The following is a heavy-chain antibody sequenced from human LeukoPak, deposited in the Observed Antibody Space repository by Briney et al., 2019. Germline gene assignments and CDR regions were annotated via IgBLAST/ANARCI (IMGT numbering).Heavy chain of an antibody. D-gene: IGHD4-17*01. J-gene: IGHJ6*02. Sequence: SVKVSCKASGGTFSSYAISWVRQAPGQGLEWMGRIIPILGIANYAQKFQGRVTITADKSTSTAYMELSSLRSEDTAVYYCARDGPDDYANGMDVWGQGTTVTVSS. CDR1: GGTFSSYA. CDR2: IIPILGIA. CDR3: ARDGPDDYANGMDV. V-gene: IGHV1-69*04.